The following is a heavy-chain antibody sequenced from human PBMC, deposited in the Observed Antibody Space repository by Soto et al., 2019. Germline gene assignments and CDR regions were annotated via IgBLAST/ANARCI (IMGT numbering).Heavy chain of an antibody. V-gene: IGHV1-2*06. Sequence: QVQLVQSGAEVKKPGASVKVSCKASGYTFTDYYVHWVRQAPGQGLEWMGRINPNSGDTNYAQKFQGRVTMTRDTSVSTAYMEMPSLTSDDTALYYYAGALGYCSGTSCYARGGGYYYGLDVWGQGTTVTVSS. CDR1: GYTFTDYY. D-gene: IGHD2-2*01. CDR2: INPNSGDT. CDR3: AGALGYCSGTSCYARGGGYYYGLDV. J-gene: IGHJ6*02.